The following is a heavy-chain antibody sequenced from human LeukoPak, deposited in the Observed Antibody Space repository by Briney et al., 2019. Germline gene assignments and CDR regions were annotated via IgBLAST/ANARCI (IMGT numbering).Heavy chain of an antibody. CDR1: GYNFSTYW. Sequence: GESLKISCQGSGYNFSTYWIGWVRQMPGKGLEWMGIIYPSDSDTRYSPSFQGQVTISADKSISTAYLQWSSLKASGTAMYYCARRLYDSGWYLDYWGQGTLVTVSS. V-gene: IGHV5-51*01. J-gene: IGHJ4*02. CDR2: IYPSDSDT. CDR3: ARRLYDSGWYLDY. D-gene: IGHD6-19*01.